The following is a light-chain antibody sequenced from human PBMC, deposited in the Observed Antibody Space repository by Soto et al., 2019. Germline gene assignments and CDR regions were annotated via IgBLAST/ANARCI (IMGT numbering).Light chain of an antibody. V-gene: IGKV3-15*01. CDR2: GAS. CDR1: HSISTN. J-gene: IGKJ1*01. Sequence: EIIMTQSPATLSVSPGEGATLSCRTSHSISTNLAWYQHKRGQSPRLLVYGASTRATGVPARFSGSGSGTAFTLTISRLEPEDFAVYYCKPYGSSSPWTFGQGTKVDIX. CDR3: KPYGSSSPWT.